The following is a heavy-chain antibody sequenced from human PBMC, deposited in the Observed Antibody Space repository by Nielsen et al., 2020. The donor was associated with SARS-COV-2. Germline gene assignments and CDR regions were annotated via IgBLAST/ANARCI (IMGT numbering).Heavy chain of an antibody. J-gene: IGHJ4*02. D-gene: IGHD5-24*01. CDR2: MLYSGSA. CDR3: VRIDMATISVDY. CDR1: GGSIRSKTHF. V-gene: IGHV4-39*01. Sequence: SETLSLTCTVSGGSIRSKTHFWGWIRQTPGRGLEWIASMLYSGSAHYNPSLKSRATISVDTSKNQVSLRLTSVSAADTAVYYCVRIDMATISVDYWGRGTLVTVSS.